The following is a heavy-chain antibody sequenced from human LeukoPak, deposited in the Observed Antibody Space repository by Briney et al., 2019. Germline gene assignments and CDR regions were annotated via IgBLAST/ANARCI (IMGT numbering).Heavy chain of an antibody. J-gene: IGHJ5*02. CDR2: INPNSGGT. CDR1: GYTFTGYY. Sequence: GSVKVSCKAPGYTFTGYYMHWVRQAPGQGLEWMGWINPNSGGTNYAQKFQGRVTMTRDTSISTAYMELSRLRSDDTAVYYCATYCSSTSCYHWFDPWGQGTLVTVSS. D-gene: IGHD2-2*01. CDR3: ATYCSSTSCYHWFDP. V-gene: IGHV1-2*02.